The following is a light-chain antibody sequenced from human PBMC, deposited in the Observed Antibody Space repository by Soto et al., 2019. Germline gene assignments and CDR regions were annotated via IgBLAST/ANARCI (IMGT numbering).Light chain of an antibody. Sequence: QSALTQPASVSGSPGQSITISCTGTSSDVGGYNYVSWYQQHPGKAPKLMIYEVSNRPSGVSNRFSGSKSGNTASLTISGLQAEDEDDYYCSSYTSSSTPDVFGTGTKLTVL. CDR2: EVS. V-gene: IGLV2-14*01. CDR1: SSDVGGYNY. J-gene: IGLJ1*01. CDR3: SSYTSSSTPDV.